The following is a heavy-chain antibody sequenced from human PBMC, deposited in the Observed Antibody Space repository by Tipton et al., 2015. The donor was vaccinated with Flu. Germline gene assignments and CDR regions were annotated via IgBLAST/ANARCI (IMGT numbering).Heavy chain of an antibody. CDR2: INHSGDI. D-gene: IGHD4-11*01. J-gene: IGHJ5*02. CDR3: ARRDYSNYVSDPKSWFDP. V-gene: IGHV4-38-2*01. CDR1: AYFTSSDFF. Sequence: TLSLTCAVSAYFTSSDFFWGWIRQPPGKGLEWIGTINHSGDIDYNPSLKSRVTTSVDTSKKQFSLKLRSVTAADTAVYYCARRDYSNYVSDPKSWFDPWGQGTLVAVSS.